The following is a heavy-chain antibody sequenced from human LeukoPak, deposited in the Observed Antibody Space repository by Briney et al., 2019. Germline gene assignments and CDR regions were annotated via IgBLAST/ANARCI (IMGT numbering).Heavy chain of an antibody. CDR2: IIPIFETP. CDR3: ANSPFRDSYDRSGYFSHRSYYFDY. V-gene: IGHV1-69*13. D-gene: IGHD3-22*01. Sequence: ASVKVSFKASGGTFNSYAISWVRQAPGQGLEWMGGIIPIFETPTYAQKFHGRVTITADESTSTAYMELSSLRSDDTAVYYCANSPFRDSYDRSGYFSHRSYYFDYWGQGTLVTVSS. J-gene: IGHJ4*02. CDR1: GGTFNSYA.